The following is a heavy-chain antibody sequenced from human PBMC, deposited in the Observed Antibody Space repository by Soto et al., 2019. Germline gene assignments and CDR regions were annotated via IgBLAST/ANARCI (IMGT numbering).Heavy chain of an antibody. J-gene: IGHJ4*02. V-gene: IGHV4-59*01. CDR3: ARDQYSSGWLDY. D-gene: IGHD6-19*01. Sequence: PSDTLSLPCSVSGGSISSYYWSWIRQPPGKGLEWMGYIYYSGSTNYNPSLKSPVTISASTAKNRFSLKPSAVTATDTAVYYCARDQYSSGWLDYWVQGTVATVPA. CDR2: IYYSGST. CDR1: GGSISSYY.